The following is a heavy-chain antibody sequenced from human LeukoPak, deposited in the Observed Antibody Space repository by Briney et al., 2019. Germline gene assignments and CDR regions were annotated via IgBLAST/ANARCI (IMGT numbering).Heavy chain of an antibody. CDR1: GYTFTSYG. Sequence: GASVKVSCKASGYTFTSYGISWVRQAPGQGLEWMGWISAYNGNTNYAQKLQGRVTMTTDTSTSIAYMELRSLRSDDTAVYYCARLESYGDYSIKGYYFDYWGQGTLVTVSS. J-gene: IGHJ4*02. V-gene: IGHV1-18*01. D-gene: IGHD4-17*01. CDR2: ISAYNGNT. CDR3: ARLESYGDYSIKGYYFDY.